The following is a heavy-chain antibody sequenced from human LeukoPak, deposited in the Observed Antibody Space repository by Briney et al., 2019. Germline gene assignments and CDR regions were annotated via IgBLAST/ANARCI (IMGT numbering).Heavy chain of an antibody. J-gene: IGHJ3*02. CDR3: ARYYYDSSGXXDAFXI. CDR2: IYYSGST. CDR1: GGSISSYY. V-gene: IGHV4-59*01. Sequence: SETLSLTCTVSGGSISSYYWSWIRQPPGKGLEWIGYIYYSGSTNYNPSLKSRVTISVDTSKNQFSLKLSSVTAAETAVYYCARYYYDSSGXXDAFXIWGKGTIVXXXX. D-gene: IGHD3-22*01.